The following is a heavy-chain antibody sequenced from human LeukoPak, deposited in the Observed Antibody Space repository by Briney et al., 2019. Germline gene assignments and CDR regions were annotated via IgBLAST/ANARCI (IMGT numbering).Heavy chain of an antibody. CDR3: GYSYGYYYYYGMDV. Sequence: GGSLRLSCAASRFTFSSYAMSWVRQAPGKGLEWVSAISGSGGGTYYADSVKGRFTISRDNAKNSLYLQMNSLRAEDTAVYYCGYSYGYYYYYGMDVWGQGTTVTVSS. CDR1: RFTFSSYA. V-gene: IGHV3-23*01. CDR2: ISGSGGGT. J-gene: IGHJ6*02. D-gene: IGHD5-18*01.